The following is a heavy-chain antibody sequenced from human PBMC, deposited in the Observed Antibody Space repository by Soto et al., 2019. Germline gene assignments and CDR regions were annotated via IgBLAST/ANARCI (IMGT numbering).Heavy chain of an antibody. J-gene: IGHJ6*03. CDR2: INHSGST. D-gene: IGHD3-3*01. CDR3: ARGAGTRLRFLFYYYMDV. Sequence: TSETLSLTCAVYGGSFSGYYWSWIRQPPGKGLEWIGEINHSGSTNYNPSLKSRVTISVDTSKNQFSLKLSSVTAADTAVYYCARGAGTRLRFLFYYYMDVWGKGTTVTV. CDR1: GGSFSGYY. V-gene: IGHV4-34*01.